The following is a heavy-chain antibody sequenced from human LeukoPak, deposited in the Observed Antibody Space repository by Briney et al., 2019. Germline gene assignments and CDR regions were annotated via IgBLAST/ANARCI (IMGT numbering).Heavy chain of an antibody. D-gene: IGHD5-18*01. V-gene: IGHV3-21*01. Sequence: GGSLRLSCAAYGFTLPSNSMSWVRQAPGKGLEWVSSINSNSDYVYYAGSVKGRFTISRDNARNSLYLQMNSLRAEDTAVYYCARLSSLYSAMFNLWGQGTLVTVSS. J-gene: IGHJ5*02. CDR2: INSNSDYV. CDR3: ARLSSLYSAMFNL. CDR1: GFTLPSNS.